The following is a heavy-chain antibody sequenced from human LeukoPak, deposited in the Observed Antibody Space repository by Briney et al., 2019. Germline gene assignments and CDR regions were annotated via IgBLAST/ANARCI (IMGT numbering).Heavy chain of an antibody. V-gene: IGHV3-23*01. Sequence: GGSLRLSCAASGFTFSSYAMSWVRQAPGKGLEWVSAISGSGGSTYYADSVKGRFTISRDNSKNTLYLQMNSLRAEDTAVYYCAKDPRELVVPAALTDYWGQRTLVTVSS. D-gene: IGHD2-2*01. CDR3: AKDPRELVVPAALTDY. CDR2: ISGSGGST. CDR1: GFTFSSYA. J-gene: IGHJ4*02.